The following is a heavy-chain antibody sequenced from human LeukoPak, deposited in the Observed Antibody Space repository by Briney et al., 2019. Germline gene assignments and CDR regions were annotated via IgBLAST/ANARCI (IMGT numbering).Heavy chain of an antibody. Sequence: GASVKVSCKASGGTFSSYAISWVRQAPGQGLEWMGGIIPIFGTANYAQKFQGRVTITADGSTSTAYMELSSLRSEDTAVYYCASRADYGGNSPYYYYGMDVWGQGTTVTVSS. J-gene: IGHJ6*02. D-gene: IGHD4-23*01. CDR2: IIPIFGTA. V-gene: IGHV1-69*13. CDR1: GGTFSSYA. CDR3: ASRADYGGNSPYYYYGMDV.